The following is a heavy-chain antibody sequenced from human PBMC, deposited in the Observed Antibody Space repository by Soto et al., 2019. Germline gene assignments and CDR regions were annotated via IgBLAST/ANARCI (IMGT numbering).Heavy chain of an antibody. CDR2: IYYSGST. CDR1: GGSVSSGSYY. V-gene: IGHV4-61*01. CDR3: ASRYCSGGSCYWVGVDY. J-gene: IGHJ4*02. D-gene: IGHD2-15*01. Sequence: SETLSLTCTVSGGSVSSGSYYWSWIRQPPGKGLEWIGYIYYSGSTNYNPSLKSRVTISVDTSKNQFSLKLSSVTAADTAVYYCASRYCSGGSCYWVGVDYWGQGTLVTVSS.